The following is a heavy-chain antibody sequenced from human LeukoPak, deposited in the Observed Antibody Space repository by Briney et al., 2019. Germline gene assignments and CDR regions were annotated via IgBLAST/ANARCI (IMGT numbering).Heavy chain of an antibody. Sequence: PSETLSLTCTVSGGSVSSGSYYWSWIRQPPGKGLEWIGEINHSGSTNYNPSLKSRVTISVDTSKNQFSLKLSSVTAADTAVYYCARFPVVTPVDAFDLWGQGTMVTVSS. V-gene: IGHV4-39*07. CDR2: INHSGST. D-gene: IGHD4-23*01. CDR3: ARFPVVTPVDAFDL. CDR1: GGSVSSGSYY. J-gene: IGHJ3*01.